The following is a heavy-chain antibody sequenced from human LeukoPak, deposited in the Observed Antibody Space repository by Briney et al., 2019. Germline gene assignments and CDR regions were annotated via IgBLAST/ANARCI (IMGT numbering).Heavy chain of an antibody. Sequence: GGSLRLSCAASGFTFSSHWMHWVRQAPGKGLVWVSRINGAGSSTSYADSVKGRFTISRDNAKNTLYLQMNSLRAEDTAVYYCARDVQIQLWFSGAFDIWGQGTMVTVSS. CDR2: INGAGSST. J-gene: IGHJ3*02. V-gene: IGHV3-74*01. CDR3: ARDVQIQLWFSGAFDI. D-gene: IGHD5-18*01. CDR1: GFTFSSHW.